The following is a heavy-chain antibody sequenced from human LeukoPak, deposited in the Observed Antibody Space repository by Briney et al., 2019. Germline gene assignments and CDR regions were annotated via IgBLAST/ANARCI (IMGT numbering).Heavy chain of an antibody. CDR2: ISGDGGST. J-gene: IGHJ6*03. Sequence: PGGSLRLSCAASGFTFDDYAMHWVRQAPGKGLEWVSLISGDGGSTYYADSVEGRLTISRDNSKNSLYLQMNSLRTEDTALYYCAKERSAHYYYYYMDVWGKGTTVTVSS. V-gene: IGHV3-43*02. CDR1: GFTFDDYA. CDR3: AKERSAHYYYYYMDV. D-gene: IGHD3-10*01.